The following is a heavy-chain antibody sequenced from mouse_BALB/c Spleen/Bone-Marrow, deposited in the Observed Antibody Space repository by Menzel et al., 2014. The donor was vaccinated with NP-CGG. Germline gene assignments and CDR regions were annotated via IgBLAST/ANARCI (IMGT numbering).Heavy chain of an antibody. D-gene: IGHD1-1*01. CDR3: TIRYYAMDY. V-gene: IGHV1-4*01. CDR2: IIPNSGYS. Sequence: VHLVESGAELARPGASVKMSCQASGYTFTRYTMHWEKKRPGQGLEWIGYIIPNSGYSNYNQKFKDKATLTADKSSSTAYMQLSSLTSEDSAVYYCTIRYYAMDYRGQGTSVTVSS. J-gene: IGHJ4*01. CDR1: GYTFTRYT.